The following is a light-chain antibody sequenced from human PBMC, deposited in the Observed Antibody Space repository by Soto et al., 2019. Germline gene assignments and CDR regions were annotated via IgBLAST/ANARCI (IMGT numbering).Light chain of an antibody. CDR2: HAS. V-gene: IGKV3-20*01. J-gene: IGKJ1*01. CDR3: QQYGSSGT. CDR1: RSLSSDY. Sequence: IVLMQSPDTLSLSPGERATLSCRASRSLSSDYLAWYQQKPGQAPRLLFYHASRRATGTPDRFSGSGSGTNFTLTISRLEPEDFAVYYCQQYGSSGTFGQGTKVDIK.